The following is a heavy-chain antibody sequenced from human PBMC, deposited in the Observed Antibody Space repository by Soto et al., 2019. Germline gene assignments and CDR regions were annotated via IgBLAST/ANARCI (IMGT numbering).Heavy chain of an antibody. D-gene: IGHD1-26*01. Sequence: QVQLVQSGAEVKKPGASVKVSCKVSGYTLTELSMHWVRQAPGKGLEWKGGFDPEDGETIYAQKFKGRVTMTEDTSTDTAYMELSSLRSEDTAVYYCASVYSGSYSSLRWYFDLWGRGTLVTVSS. V-gene: IGHV1-24*01. CDR2: FDPEDGET. J-gene: IGHJ2*01. CDR1: GYTLTELS. CDR3: ASVYSGSYSSLRWYFDL.